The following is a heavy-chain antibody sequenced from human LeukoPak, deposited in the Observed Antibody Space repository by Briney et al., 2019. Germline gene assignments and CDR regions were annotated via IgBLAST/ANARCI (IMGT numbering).Heavy chain of an antibody. D-gene: IGHD3-10*01. CDR1: GFTFSNYA. V-gene: IGHV3-30-3*01. CDR3: ARTLALYGSGSFFDF. CDR2: ISYDASIK. Sequence: GGSLRLSCAASGFTFSNYAMHWIRQAPGKGLEWVAVISYDASIKYYADSLKGRFTISRDNSKNTLYLQMNSLRAEGTAVYYCARTLALYGSGSFFDFWGQGTLVTVSS. J-gene: IGHJ4*02.